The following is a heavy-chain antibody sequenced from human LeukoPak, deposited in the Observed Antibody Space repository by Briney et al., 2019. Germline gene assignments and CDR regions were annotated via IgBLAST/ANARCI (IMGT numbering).Heavy chain of an antibody. Sequence: PGGSLRLSCAASGFTFSIYAMSWVRQAPGKGLEWVSAISGSGGSTYYADSVKGRFTIPRDNSKNTLYLQMNSLRAEDTAVYYCAKRYYDSSAVAYYFDYWGQGTLVTVSS. CDR2: ISGSGGST. D-gene: IGHD3-22*01. J-gene: IGHJ4*02. V-gene: IGHV3-23*01. CDR3: AKRYYDSSAVAYYFDY. CDR1: GFTFSIYA.